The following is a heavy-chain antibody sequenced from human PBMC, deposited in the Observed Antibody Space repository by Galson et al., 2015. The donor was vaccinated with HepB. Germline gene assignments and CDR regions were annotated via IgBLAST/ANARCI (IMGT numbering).Heavy chain of an antibody. CDR3: AKGFSNWHTAQLDF. V-gene: IGHV3-30*18. Sequence: SLRLSCAASRFTFSVYGMHWVRQIPGKGLEWVAVISHDGSETFYADSVKGRFTISRDNSKSTLYLQMSSLTTEDTAVYFCAKGFSNWHTAQLDFWGQGTLVTVSS. J-gene: IGHJ4*02. D-gene: IGHD1/OR15-1a*01. CDR2: ISHDGSET. CDR1: RFTFSVYG.